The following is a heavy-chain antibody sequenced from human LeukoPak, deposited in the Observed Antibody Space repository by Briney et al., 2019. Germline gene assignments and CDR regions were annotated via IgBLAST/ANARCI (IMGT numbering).Heavy chain of an antibody. D-gene: IGHD3-9*01. CDR2: IKEDGSET. Sequence: GGSLRLSCAASEFTFSNYSVNWVRQAPGKGLGWVANIKEDGSETYYVDSVKGRFTISRDNAKNSLYLQMNSLRAEDTALYYCAKDSPARLRYFDWYPYWYFDLWGRGTLVTVSS. V-gene: IGHV3-7*03. CDR1: EFTFSNYS. J-gene: IGHJ2*01. CDR3: AKDSPARLRYFDWYPYWYFDL.